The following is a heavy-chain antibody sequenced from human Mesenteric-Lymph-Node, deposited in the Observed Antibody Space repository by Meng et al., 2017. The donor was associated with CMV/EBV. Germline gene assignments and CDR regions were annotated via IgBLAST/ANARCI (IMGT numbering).Heavy chain of an antibody. Sequence: ASVKVSCKASGYTFTGYYMHWVRQAPGQGLEWMGWINPNSGGTNYAQKFQGRVTMTRDTSISTAYMELSRLRSDDMAVYYCARARPDSDAFDIWGQGTMVTVSS. CDR3: ARARPDSDAFDI. CDR1: GYTFTGYY. V-gene: IGHV1-2*02. CDR2: INPNSGGT. J-gene: IGHJ3*02. D-gene: IGHD2-2*01.